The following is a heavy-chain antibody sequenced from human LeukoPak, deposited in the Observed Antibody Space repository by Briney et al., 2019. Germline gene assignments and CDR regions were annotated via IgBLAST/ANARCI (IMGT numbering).Heavy chain of an antibody. Sequence: GGSLRLSCAASGFTFNSYSMNWGRQAPGKGLEWISYISSSSSTKHYADSVKGRFAISRDNAKNSLYLQMNSLRDEDTAVYYCAHSSDFDYWGQGTLVTVSS. CDR1: GFTFNSYS. CDR3: AHSSDFDY. CDR2: ISSSSSTK. J-gene: IGHJ4*02. D-gene: IGHD3-22*01. V-gene: IGHV3-48*02.